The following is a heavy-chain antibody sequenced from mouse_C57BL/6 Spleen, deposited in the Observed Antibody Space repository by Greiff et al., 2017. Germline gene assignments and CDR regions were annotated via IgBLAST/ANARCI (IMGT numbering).Heavy chain of an antibody. CDR2: PGDGDT. V-gene: IGHV1-80*01. J-gene: IGHJ4*01. D-gene: IGHD1-1*01. Sequence: PGDGDTNYNGKFKGKATLTADKSSSTAYMQLSSLTSEDSAVYFCARSIITTVVAKAMDYWGQGTSVTVSS. CDR3: ARSIITTVVAKAMDY.